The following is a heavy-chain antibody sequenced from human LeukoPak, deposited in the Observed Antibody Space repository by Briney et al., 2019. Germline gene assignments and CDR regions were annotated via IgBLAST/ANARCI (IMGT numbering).Heavy chain of an antibody. CDR3: ARDESYDFWSGYPVALENNWFDP. CDR1: GYTFTGYY. V-gene: IGHV1-2*02. J-gene: IGHJ5*02. Sequence: ASVKVSCKASGYTFTGYYMHWVRQAPGQGLEWMGWINPNSGGTNYAQKFQGRVTMTTDTSTSTAYMELRSLRSDDTAVYYCARDESYDFWSGYPVALENNWFDPWGQGTLVTVSS. CDR2: INPNSGGT. D-gene: IGHD3-3*01.